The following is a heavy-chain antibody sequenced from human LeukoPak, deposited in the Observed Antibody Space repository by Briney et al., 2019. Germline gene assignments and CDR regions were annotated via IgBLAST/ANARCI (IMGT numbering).Heavy chain of an antibody. Sequence: GGSLRLSCAASGFTFSSYAMHWVRQAPGKGLEWVAVISYDGSNKYHADSVKGRFTISRDNSKNTLYLQMNSLRAEDTAVYYCAKDEEAVAGLRSLYFDYWGQGTLVTVSS. J-gene: IGHJ4*02. CDR2: ISYDGSNK. CDR3: AKDEEAVAGLRSLYFDY. CDR1: GFTFSSYA. D-gene: IGHD6-19*01. V-gene: IGHV3-30-3*01.